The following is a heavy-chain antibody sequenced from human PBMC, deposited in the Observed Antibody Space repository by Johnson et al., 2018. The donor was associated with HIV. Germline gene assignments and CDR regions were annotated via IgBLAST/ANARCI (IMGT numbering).Heavy chain of an antibody. CDR3: AKQGGWRLHLWVDAVDI. D-gene: IGHD3-10*01. Sequence: QVQLVESGGGLVQPGESLRLSCAASGFTFSDYAMHWVRQAPGKGLEWVAVISYDGSNKYYADSVKGRFTISRDNSKNTLYLQMNSLRAEDTAVYYCAKQGGWRLHLWVDAVDIWGQGTMVTVSS. J-gene: IGHJ3*02. CDR2: ISYDGSNK. CDR1: GFTFSDYA. V-gene: IGHV3-30*18.